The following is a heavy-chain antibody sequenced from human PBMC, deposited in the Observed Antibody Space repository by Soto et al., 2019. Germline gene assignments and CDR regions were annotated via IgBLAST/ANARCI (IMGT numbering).Heavy chain of an antibody. V-gene: IGHV3-15*07. CDR1: GFTFSNAW. D-gene: IGHD5-12*01. CDR3: TTGAARYSGYDSIDY. J-gene: IGHJ4*02. Sequence: EVQLVESGGGLVKPGGSLRLSCAASGFTFSNAWMNWVRQAPGKGLEWVGRIKSKTDGGTTDYAAPVKGRFTISRDDSKNTLYLQMNSLKTEDTAVYYCTTGAARYSGYDSIDYWGQGTLVTVSS. CDR2: IKSKTDGGTT.